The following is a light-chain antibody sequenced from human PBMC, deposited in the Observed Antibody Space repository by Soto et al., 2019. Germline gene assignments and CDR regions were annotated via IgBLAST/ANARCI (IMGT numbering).Light chain of an antibody. J-gene: IGLJ1*01. CDR3: CSYAGSYTQV. CDR2: DVI. CDR1: SSDVGTYTY. V-gene: IGLV2-11*01. Sequence: QSALTQPPSVSGSPGQSVTVSCTGTSSDVGTYTYVSWYQQHPGKAPKLIIYDVIKRPSGVPERFSGSKSGNTASLTISGLQAEDEADYYCCSYAGSYTQVFGTGTKLTVL.